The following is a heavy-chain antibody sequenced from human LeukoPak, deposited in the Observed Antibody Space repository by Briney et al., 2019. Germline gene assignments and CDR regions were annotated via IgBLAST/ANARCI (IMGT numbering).Heavy chain of an antibody. Sequence: SETLSLTCTVSGYSISSGYYWGWIRQPPGKGLEWIGSIYHSGSTYYNPSLKSRVTISVDTSKNQFSLKLSSVTAADTAVYYCAREEEGWFDPWGQGTLVTVSS. CDR3: AREEEGWFDP. CDR1: GYSISSGYY. V-gene: IGHV4-38-2*02. J-gene: IGHJ5*02. CDR2: IYHSGST.